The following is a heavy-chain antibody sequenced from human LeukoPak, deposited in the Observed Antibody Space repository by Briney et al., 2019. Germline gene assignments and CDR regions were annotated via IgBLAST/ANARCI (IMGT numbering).Heavy chain of an antibody. CDR2: ISGSGDNT. Sequence: GGSLRLSCAASGFTFSSHGMSWVRQAPGKGLEWVSTISGSGDNTYYADSVKGRFTISRDNSKNTLYLQMNSLRAEDTAVYYCARDPYSGSYSDYYYYMDVWGKGTTVTVSS. CDR1: GFTFSSHG. CDR3: ARDPYSGSYSDYYYYMDV. J-gene: IGHJ6*03. D-gene: IGHD1-26*01. V-gene: IGHV3-23*01.